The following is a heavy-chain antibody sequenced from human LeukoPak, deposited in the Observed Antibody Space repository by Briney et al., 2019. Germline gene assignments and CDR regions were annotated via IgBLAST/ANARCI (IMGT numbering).Heavy chain of an antibody. V-gene: IGHV5-51*01. Sequence: GESLKISCKASGYSFASYWIGWVRQTSGKGLEWMAIIHPNDASTIYSPSFQGQVTISADRSITTAYLQWNTLQASDTAIYYCARHDNWAFDYWDRGTLLTVSS. J-gene: IGHJ4*02. CDR2: IHPNDAST. CDR3: ARHDNWAFDY. CDR1: GYSFASYW. D-gene: IGHD1-20*01.